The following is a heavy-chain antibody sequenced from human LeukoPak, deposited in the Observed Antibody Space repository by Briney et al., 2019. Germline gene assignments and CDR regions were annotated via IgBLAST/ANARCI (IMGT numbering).Heavy chain of an antibody. V-gene: IGHV3-48*04. CDR3: VRRFDY. Sequence: GGSLRLSCAASGFTFSSYWMSWVRQAPGKGLEWVSYISSSGSNIQYADSVKGRFTISRDNARNSLYLQMNSLRADDTAVYYCVRRFDYWGQGTLVTVSS. CDR2: ISSSGSNI. CDR1: GFTFSSYW. J-gene: IGHJ4*02.